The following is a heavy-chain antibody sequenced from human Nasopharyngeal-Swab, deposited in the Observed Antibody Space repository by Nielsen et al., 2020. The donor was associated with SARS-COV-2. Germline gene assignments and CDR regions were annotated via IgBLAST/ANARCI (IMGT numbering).Heavy chain of an antibody. CDR1: GFTVSSNY. D-gene: IGHD5-12*01. J-gene: IGHJ6*02. CDR3: ARDIVATTPIYGMDV. Sequence: GESLKISCAASGFTVSSNYMSWVRQAPGKGLEWVAVIWYDGSNKYYADSVKGRFTISRDNSKNTLYLQMNSLRAEDTAVYYCARDIVATTPIYGMDVGGQGTTVTVSS. V-gene: IGHV3-33*08. CDR2: IWYDGSNK.